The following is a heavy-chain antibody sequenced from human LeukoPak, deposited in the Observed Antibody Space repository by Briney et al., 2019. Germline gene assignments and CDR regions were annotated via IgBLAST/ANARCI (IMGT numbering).Heavy chain of an antibody. J-gene: IGHJ3*02. V-gene: IGHV3-74*01. CDR1: GFSFSSYW. CDR3: AKDPNGDYVGAFDS. Sequence: GGSLRLSCAASGFSFSSYWMHWVRQAPGKGLVWVSRIKTDGSSLDGSSTSYADSVKGRFTISRDNAKNTLYLQMDSLRAEDTAVYYCAKDPNGDYVGAFDSWGQGTMVTVSS. CDR2: IKTDGSSLDGSST. D-gene: IGHD4-17*01.